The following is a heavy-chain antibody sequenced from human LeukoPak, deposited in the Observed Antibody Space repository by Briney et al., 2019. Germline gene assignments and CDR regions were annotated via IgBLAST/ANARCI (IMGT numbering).Heavy chain of an antibody. J-gene: IGHJ5*02. CDR3: ARDLGYSGFDWAP. V-gene: IGHV4-39*06. CDR2: AHYSASA. Sequence: SETLSLTCTVSGGSISSYYWGWIRQPPGKRLEWIGSAHYSASAYFNPTLKSRVTISVDASKNQFPLNLTSVTAADAAVYYCARDLGYSGFDWAPWGQGTLVTVSS. CDR1: GGSISSYY. D-gene: IGHD5-12*01.